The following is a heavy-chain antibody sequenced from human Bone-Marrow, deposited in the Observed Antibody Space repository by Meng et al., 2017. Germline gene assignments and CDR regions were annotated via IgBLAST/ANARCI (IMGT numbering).Heavy chain of an antibody. CDR2: ISTVGYNI. V-gene: IGHV3-48*03. CDR1: GFTFDTYE. J-gene: IGHJ2*01. CDR3: VRQKGYWYFDL. Sequence: GESQKISCAVSGFTFDTYEMNWVRQAPGKGLEWVSYISTVGYNIFYADSVKGRFTISRDNAKNSLYLQMNSLKVEDTAVYYCVRQKGYWYFDLWGRGTLVTVSS.